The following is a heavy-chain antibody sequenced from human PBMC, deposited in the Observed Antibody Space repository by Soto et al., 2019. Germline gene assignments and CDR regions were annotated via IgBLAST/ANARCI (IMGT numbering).Heavy chain of an antibody. J-gene: IGHJ6*02. CDR1: GFTFSSYN. CDR3: SITRSHCYIKYNYYYGLAV. Sequence: EVQRVESGGGLVKPGGSLRLSCAASGFTFSSYNMNWVRQAPGKGLEWVSSISSSSSYIYYADSVKGRFTISRDNSKNSPYQHIVCRIAEDTGVYHFSITRSHCYIKYNYYYGLAVWGQGTTVTVSS. D-gene: IGHD2-21*01. V-gene: IGHV3-21*01. CDR2: ISSSSSYI.